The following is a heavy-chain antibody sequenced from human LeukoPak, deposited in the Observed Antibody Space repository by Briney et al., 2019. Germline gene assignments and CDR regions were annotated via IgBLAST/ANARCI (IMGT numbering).Heavy chain of an antibody. V-gene: IGHV4-38-2*02. D-gene: IGHD2-2*01. J-gene: IGHJ5*02. CDR2: IYHSGST. CDR1: GYSISSGYY. CDR3: AREFVVVPAADSQDNWFDP. Sequence: SETLSLTCTVSGYSISSGYYWGWIRQPPGKGLEWIGSIYHSGSTYYNPSLKSRVTMSVDTSKNQFSLKLSSVTAADTAVYYCAREFVVVPAADSQDNWFDPWGQGTLVTVSS.